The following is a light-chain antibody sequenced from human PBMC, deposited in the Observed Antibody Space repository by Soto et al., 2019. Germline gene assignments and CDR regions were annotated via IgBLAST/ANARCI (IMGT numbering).Light chain of an antibody. CDR3: SSYTTSGTQV. CDR2: DVS. J-gene: IGLJ2*01. CDR1: SGDVGGYNY. Sequence: QSALTQPPSVSGSPGQSITISCTGTSGDVGGYNYVSWYQQYPGKVPKLIIYDVSNRPSGVSNRFSGSKSGNTASLTISGLQAEDEADYYSSSYTTSGTQVFGEGTKLAVL. V-gene: IGLV2-14*01.